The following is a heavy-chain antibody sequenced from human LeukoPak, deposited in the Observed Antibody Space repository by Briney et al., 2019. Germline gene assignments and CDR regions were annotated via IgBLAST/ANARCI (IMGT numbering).Heavy chain of an antibody. J-gene: IGHJ1*01. Sequence: PGGARRLSSADSGFTFSSNTMNWVRQAPGKGLEWVSSISSSSSYMKYADSVRGRFTISRDNAKNSLYLQMNSLRAEDTAVYYCASEDYYDSSAYYYRNFQHWGQGTLVTVSS. CDR3: ASEDYYDSSAYYYRNFQH. D-gene: IGHD3-22*01. V-gene: IGHV3-21*01. CDR1: GFTFSSNT. CDR2: ISSSSSYM.